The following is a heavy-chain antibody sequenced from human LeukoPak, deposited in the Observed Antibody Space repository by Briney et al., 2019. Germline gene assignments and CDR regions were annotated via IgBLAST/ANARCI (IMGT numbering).Heavy chain of an antibody. CDR2: IFPGDSDI. V-gene: IGHV5-51*01. CDR1: GYSFTSYW. J-gene: IGHJ4*02. D-gene: IGHD6-6*01. CDR3: ARRSDTGSSYFDY. Sequence: GESLKISCKGSGYSFTSYWISWVRQMPGKGLEWMGIIFPGDSDIRYSPSFQGQVTISVDKSINTAYLQWSSLKASDTAMYYCARRSDTGSSYFDYWGQGTLVTVSS.